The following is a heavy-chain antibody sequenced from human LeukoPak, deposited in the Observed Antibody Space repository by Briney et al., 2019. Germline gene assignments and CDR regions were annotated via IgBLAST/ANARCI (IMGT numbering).Heavy chain of an antibody. CDR1: GFTFSTYS. D-gene: IGHD4-17*01. J-gene: IGHJ5*02. CDR3: ARNYGSTNWFDP. Sequence: GGSLRLSCAASGFTFSTYSMNWVRQAPGKGLEWVSYIGGSSSTIYYADSVKGRFTISRDNAKNSLYLQMNSLRAEDTAVYYCARNYGSTNWFDPWGQGTLVTVSS. CDR2: IGGSSSTI. V-gene: IGHV3-48*01.